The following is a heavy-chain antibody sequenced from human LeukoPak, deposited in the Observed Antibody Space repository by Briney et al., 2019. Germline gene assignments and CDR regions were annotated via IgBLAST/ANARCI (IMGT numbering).Heavy chain of an antibody. CDR3: AKDQEIVVVIKGNWFDP. J-gene: IGHJ5*02. CDR1: GFTFSSYA. Sequence: PGGPLRLSCAASGFTFSSYAMSWVRQAPGKGLEWVSAISGSGGSTYYADSVKGRFTISRDNSKNTLFLQMNSLRAEDTAVYYCAKDQEIVVVIKGNWFDPWGQGTLVTVSS. CDR2: ISGSGGST. V-gene: IGHV3-23*01. D-gene: IGHD3-22*01.